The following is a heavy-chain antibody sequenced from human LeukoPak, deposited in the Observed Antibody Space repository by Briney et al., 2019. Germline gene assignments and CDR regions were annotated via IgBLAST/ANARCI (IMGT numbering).Heavy chain of an antibody. V-gene: IGHV3-30*18. CDR1: GFTFSNFG. Sequence: GRSLRLSCIASGFTFSNFGMHWVRQAPGKGLEWVAVISYDGTNIHSVDSVKGRFTISRDSSKNTLYLQMNSLRVEDTAVYYCAKGGYTYGWEGYFDNWGLGTLVTVSS. CDR2: ISYDGTNI. CDR3: AKGGYTYGWEGYFDN. J-gene: IGHJ4*02. D-gene: IGHD5-18*01.